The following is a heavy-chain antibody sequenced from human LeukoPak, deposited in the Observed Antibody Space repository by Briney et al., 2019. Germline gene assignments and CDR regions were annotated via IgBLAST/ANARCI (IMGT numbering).Heavy chain of an antibody. CDR1: GGSISISSYY. V-gene: IGHV4-39*07. CDR2: IYYSGTT. J-gene: IGHJ4*02. D-gene: IGHD6-19*01. Sequence: SETLSLTCIVSGGSISISSYYWGWIRQPPGKGLEWIGSIYYSGTTFYNPSLKSRVTISVDTSKNQFSLKLSSVTAADTAVYYCVRVARTGWYEASNYWGQGTLVTVSS. CDR3: VRVARTGWYEASNY.